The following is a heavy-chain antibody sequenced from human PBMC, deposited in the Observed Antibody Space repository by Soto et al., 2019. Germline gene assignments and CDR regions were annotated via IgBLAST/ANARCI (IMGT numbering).Heavy chain of an antibody. J-gene: IGHJ1*01. V-gene: IGHV3-64D*09. CDR3: VKDESCGYSYGPFQH. CDR2: ISSNGGST. CDR1: GFTFSSYA. D-gene: IGHD5-18*01. Sequence: GGSLRLSCSASGFTFSSYAMHWVRQAPGKGLEYVSAISSNGGSTYYADSVKGRFTISRDNSKNTLYLQMSSLRAEDTAVDYCVKDESCGYSYGPFQHWGQGTLVTVSS.